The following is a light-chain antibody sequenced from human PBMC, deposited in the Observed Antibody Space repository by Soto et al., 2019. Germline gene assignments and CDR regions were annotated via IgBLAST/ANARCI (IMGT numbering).Light chain of an antibody. Sequence: EIVLTQSPGTLSLSPGERATLSCRASQSVSSSYLAWYQQKPGQAPRLLIYGASSRATGIPDRFSGSGSGTDFTLTISRLEPEDFVVYYCQQYGSSPPATFGGGTKVEIK. J-gene: IGKJ4*01. CDR3: QQYGSSPPAT. V-gene: IGKV3-20*01. CDR2: GAS. CDR1: QSVSSSY.